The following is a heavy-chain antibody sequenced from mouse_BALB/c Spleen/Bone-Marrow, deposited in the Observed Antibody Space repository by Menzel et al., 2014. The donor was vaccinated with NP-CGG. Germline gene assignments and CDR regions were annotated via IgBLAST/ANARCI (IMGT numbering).Heavy chain of an antibody. Sequence: VQLQQSGADLVKPGASVKLSCKASGYTFTSYYMYWVKQRPGQGLEWIGEINPSNGGTNFNEKFKSKATLTVDKSSNTAYVQLSSPTAEDAAVYHGTRSNDGDWFFDVWGAGTTVTVSS. CDR2: INPSNGGT. J-gene: IGHJ1*01. D-gene: IGHD2-12*01. CDR1: GYTFTSYY. V-gene: IGHV1S81*02. CDR3: TRSNDGDWFFDV.